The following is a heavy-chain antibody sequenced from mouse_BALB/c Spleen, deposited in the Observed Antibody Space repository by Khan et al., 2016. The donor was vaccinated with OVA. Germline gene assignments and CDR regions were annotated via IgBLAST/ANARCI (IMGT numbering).Heavy chain of an antibody. CDR1: GFSLSRNN. V-gene: IGHV2-6-4*01. CDR2: IWGGGGT. J-gene: IGHJ4*01. CDR3: ARAYYRYDGYYAMDY. D-gene: IGHD2-14*01. Sequence: VQLQQSGPGLVAPSQSLSSTCTVSGFSLSRNNIHWVRQPPGKGLEWLGVIWGGGGTDYNSTLKSRLSISKDNSKSQVFLKMNSLQTDDTAMYYCARAYYRYDGYYAMDYWGQGTSVTVSS.